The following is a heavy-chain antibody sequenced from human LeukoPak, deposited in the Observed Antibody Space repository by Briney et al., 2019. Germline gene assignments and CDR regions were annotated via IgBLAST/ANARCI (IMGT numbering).Heavy chain of an antibody. CDR2: ISAYNGNT. J-gene: IGHJ4*02. CDR3: ARDPSCSGGSCSTDY. Sequence: ASVKVSCKASGYTFTSYGISWVRQAPGQGLERMGWISAYNGNTNYAQKLQGRVTMTTDTSTSTAYMELRSLRSDDTAVYYCARDPSCSGGSCSTDYWGQGTLVTVSS. V-gene: IGHV1-18*01. D-gene: IGHD2-15*01. CDR1: GYTFTSYG.